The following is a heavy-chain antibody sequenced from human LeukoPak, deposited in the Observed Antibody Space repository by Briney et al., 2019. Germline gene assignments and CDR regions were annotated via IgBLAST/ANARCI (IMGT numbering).Heavy chain of an antibody. CDR3: ARRRGGSYAGRYYYYYYYMDV. Sequence: PSETLSLTCTVSGGSISSYYWSWIRQPPGKGLEWIGEINHSGSTNYNPSLKSRVTISVDTSKNQFSLKLSSVTAADTAVYYCARRRGGSYAGRYYYYYYYMDVWGKGTTVTISS. D-gene: IGHD1-26*01. CDR2: INHSGST. J-gene: IGHJ6*03. V-gene: IGHV4-34*01. CDR1: GGSISSYY.